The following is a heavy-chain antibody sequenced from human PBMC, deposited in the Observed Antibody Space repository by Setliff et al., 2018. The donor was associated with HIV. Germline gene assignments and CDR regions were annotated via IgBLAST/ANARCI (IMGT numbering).Heavy chain of an antibody. V-gene: IGHV1-69*13. CDR1: GGTFNSFA. Sequence: GASVKVSCKASGGTFNSFAINWARQAPGQGLEWIGKIIPIFGEANYAQKFQGRVTITADESASTAYMELSSLRSEDTAVYYCTRHRVVPAALNWFDPWGQGTLVTVSS. CDR2: IIPIFGEA. CDR3: TRHRVVPAALNWFDP. J-gene: IGHJ5*02. D-gene: IGHD2-2*01.